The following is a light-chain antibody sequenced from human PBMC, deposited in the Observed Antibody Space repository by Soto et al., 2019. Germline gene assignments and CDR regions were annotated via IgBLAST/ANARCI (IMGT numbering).Light chain of an antibody. CDR3: QQYNRNTWS. CDR1: QSVGTW. J-gene: IGKJ1*01. CDR2: GAS. Sequence: DSQMTQSPSTLSAAVGGGVTSTCRASQSVGTWVAWHQQTPGKAPKLLIYGASNLESGVPSRFSGSGSGTEFPLTITTLQPDDFATYFCQQYNRNTWSFGPGTKVDI. V-gene: IGKV1-5*01.